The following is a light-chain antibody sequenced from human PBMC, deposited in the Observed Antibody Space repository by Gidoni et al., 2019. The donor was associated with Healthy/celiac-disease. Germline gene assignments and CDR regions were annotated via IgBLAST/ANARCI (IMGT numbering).Light chain of an antibody. CDR3: QQHNNWPRT. J-gene: IGKJ2*01. V-gene: IGKV3-15*01. Sequence: DIAVTQSPATLSMSPGERATLSCRASQSVSSNLAWYQQKPGQAPRLLIYGASTRATGIPARFSGSGSGTDFTLTISSLQSEDFAVYYCQQHNNWPRTFGQGTKLEIK. CDR2: GAS. CDR1: QSVSSN.